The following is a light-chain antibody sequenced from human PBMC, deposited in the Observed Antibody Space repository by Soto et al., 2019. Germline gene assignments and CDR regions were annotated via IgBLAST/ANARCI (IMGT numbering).Light chain of an antibody. CDR1: YSDVGGYNY. J-gene: IGLJ1*01. V-gene: IGLV2-14*01. CDR2: EVS. Sequence: QSVLTQPASVSGSPGQSITFSCTGSYSDVGGYNYVSWYQHHPGKAPKLMIYEVSNRPSGVSNRFSGSKSGNTASLTISGLQAEDEADYYCSSFTISTTRVFGTGTKLTVL. CDR3: SSFTISTTRV.